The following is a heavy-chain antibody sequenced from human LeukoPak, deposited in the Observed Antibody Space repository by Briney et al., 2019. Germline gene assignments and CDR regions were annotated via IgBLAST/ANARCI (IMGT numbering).Heavy chain of an antibody. Sequence: ASVKVSCKTSGGTFNNYAISWVRQAPGQGLEWMGRVVPMFGIRNYPQTFRGRVNITADKAANTVYMELRSLRAEDTAIYYCATEPSRSYSFDHLDFWGLGTPVTVSS. CDR3: ATEPSRSYSFDHLDF. CDR2: VVPMFGIR. CDR1: GGTFNNYA. J-gene: IGHJ4*02. V-gene: IGHV1-69*04. D-gene: IGHD5-12*01.